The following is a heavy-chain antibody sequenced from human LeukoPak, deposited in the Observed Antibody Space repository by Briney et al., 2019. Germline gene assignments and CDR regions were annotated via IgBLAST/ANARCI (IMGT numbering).Heavy chain of an antibody. CDR2: IKEEGSEK. CDR3: ARHLSGLTGYTYGRAIDY. CDR1: GFTISSYW. D-gene: IGHD5-18*01. Sequence: PGGSLRLSCAASGFTISSYWMSWVRQAPGKGLEWVANIKEEGSEKYYVDSVKGRFTISRDNAKTSLYLQMNGLRAEDTAVYYCARHLSGLTGYTYGRAIDYCGQRTLVTVSS. V-gene: IGHV3-7*01. J-gene: IGHJ4*02.